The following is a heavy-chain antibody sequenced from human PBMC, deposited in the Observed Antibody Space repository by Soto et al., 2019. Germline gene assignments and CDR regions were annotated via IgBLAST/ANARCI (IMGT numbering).Heavy chain of an antibody. Sequence: QLVESGGGLVKPGGSLRLSCAASGFTFSDYYMSWIRQAPGKGLEWVSYISGGGGTIYYADSVKGRFPISRDNARNSLYLEMNNLRAEVTAVYFCASRHCSTNRCLYYYYMDVWGRGTTVTVS. J-gene: IGHJ6*03. V-gene: IGHV3-11*01. CDR1: GFTFSDYY. CDR3: ASRHCSTNRCLYYYYMDV. CDR2: ISGGGGTI. D-gene: IGHD2-2*01.